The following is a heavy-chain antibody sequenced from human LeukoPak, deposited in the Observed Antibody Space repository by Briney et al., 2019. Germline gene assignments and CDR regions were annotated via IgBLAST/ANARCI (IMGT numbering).Heavy chain of an antibody. J-gene: IGHJ3*02. Sequence: EASVKVSCKASGYTFTSYDISWVRQAPGQGLEWMGWISAYNGNTNYAQKLQGRVTMTTDTSTSTAYMELRSLRSDDTAVYYCARRRRSQNDAFDIWGQGTMVTVSS. CDR2: ISAYNGNT. CDR3: ARRRRSQNDAFDI. CDR1: GYTFTSYD. V-gene: IGHV1-18*01.